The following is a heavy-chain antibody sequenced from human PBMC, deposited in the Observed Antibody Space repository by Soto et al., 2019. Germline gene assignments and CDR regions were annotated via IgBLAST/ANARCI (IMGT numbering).Heavy chain of an antibody. CDR3: SLKKRGYSYGYSGYFDY. J-gene: IGHJ4*02. V-gene: IGHV3-30-3*01. Sequence: GGSLRLSCAASGFTFSSYAMHWVRQAPGKGLEWVAVISYDGSNKYYADSVKGRFTISRDNSKNTLYLQMNSLRAEDTAVYYCSLKKRGYSYGYSGYFDYWGQGTLVTVSS. CDR2: ISYDGSNK. D-gene: IGHD5-18*01. CDR1: GFTFSSYA.